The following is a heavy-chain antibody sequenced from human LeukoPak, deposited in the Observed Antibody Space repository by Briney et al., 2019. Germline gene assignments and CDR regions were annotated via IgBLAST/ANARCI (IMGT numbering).Heavy chain of an antibody. V-gene: IGHV3-21*04. Sequence: GGSLRLSCAASGFTFSSYSMNWVRQAPGKGLEWVSSISSSSSYIYYADSVKGRFTISRDNSKNTLYLQMNSLRAEDTAVYYCARGRGSWYGVYFDYWGQGTLVTVSS. D-gene: IGHD6-13*01. CDR1: GFTFSSYS. CDR3: ARGRGSWYGVYFDY. CDR2: ISSSSSYI. J-gene: IGHJ4*02.